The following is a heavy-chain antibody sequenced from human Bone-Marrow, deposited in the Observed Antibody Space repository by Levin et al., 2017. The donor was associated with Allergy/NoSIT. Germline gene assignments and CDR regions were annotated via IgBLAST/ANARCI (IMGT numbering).Heavy chain of an antibody. CDR2: IWSDGSKR. V-gene: IGHV3-33*04. CDR1: GFIFSNYG. J-gene: IGHJ3*01. CDR3: ARDKVLPEIVGLTDAFDL. D-gene: IGHD2-21*01. Sequence: GESLKISCAASGFIFSNYGFHWVRQAPGKGPQWVALIWSDGSKRYYSDAVKGRFTISRDNSNHTVFLQMNSLRAEDTAVYYCARDKVLPEIVGLTDAFDLWGPGTMVIVSS.